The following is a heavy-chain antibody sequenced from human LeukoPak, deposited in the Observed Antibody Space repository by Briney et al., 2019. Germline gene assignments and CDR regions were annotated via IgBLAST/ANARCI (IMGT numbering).Heavy chain of an antibody. CDR1: GFTFSSYA. D-gene: IGHD6-19*01. CDR3: AGPPQAGPFDY. CDR2: IKPDGSET. Sequence: RSGGSLRLSCAASGFTFSSYAMSWVRQAPGKGLEWVANIKPDGSETNYVDSLKGRFTISRDNAKNSVYLQMNRLRAEDTAVYYCAGPPQAGPFDYWGQGVLVSVSS. V-gene: IGHV3-7*01. J-gene: IGHJ4*02.